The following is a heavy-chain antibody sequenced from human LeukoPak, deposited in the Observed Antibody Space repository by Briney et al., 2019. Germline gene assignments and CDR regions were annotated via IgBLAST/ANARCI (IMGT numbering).Heavy chain of an antibody. J-gene: IGHJ4*02. CDR2: IIPIFGTA. V-gene: IGHV1-69*13. CDR1: GGTFSSYA. D-gene: IGHD1-26*01. CDR3: ARAVALREWELLRY. Sequence: GASVKVSCKASGGTFSSYAISWARQAPGQGLEWMGGIIPIFGTANYAQKFQGRVTITADESTSTAYMELSSLRSEDTAVYYCARAVALREWELLRYWGQGTLVTVSS.